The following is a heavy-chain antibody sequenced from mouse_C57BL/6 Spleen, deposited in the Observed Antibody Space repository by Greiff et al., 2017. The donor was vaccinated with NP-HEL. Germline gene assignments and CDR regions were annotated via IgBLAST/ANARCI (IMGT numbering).Heavy chain of an antibody. V-gene: IGHV5-15*01. CDR1: GFTFSDYG. J-gene: IGHJ3*01. D-gene: IGHD2-2*01. Sequence: DVKLVESGGGLVQPGGSLKLSCAASGFTFSDYGMAWVRQAPRKGPEWVAFISNLAYSIYYADTVTGRFTISRENAKNTLYLEMSSLRSEDTAMYYCARGNYYGYDGGLAYWGQGTLVTVSA. CDR2: ISNLAYSI. CDR3: ARGNYYGYDGGLAY.